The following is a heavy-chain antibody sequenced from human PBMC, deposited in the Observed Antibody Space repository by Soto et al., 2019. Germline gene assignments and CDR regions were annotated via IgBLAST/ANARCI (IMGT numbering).Heavy chain of an antibody. D-gene: IGHD6-6*01. CDR2: IYYSGNT. Sequence: TLSLTCSVSGGSISSGYYYWSWIRQPPGKGLEWIGNIYYSGNTYYNPSLKSRLIISIDTSKNQFSLKLSSVTAADTAVYYCARDRQLVEVYYFDYWGQGTLVTVSS. CDR3: ARDRQLVEVYYFDY. V-gene: IGHV4-30-4*01. CDR1: GGSISSGYYY. J-gene: IGHJ4*02.